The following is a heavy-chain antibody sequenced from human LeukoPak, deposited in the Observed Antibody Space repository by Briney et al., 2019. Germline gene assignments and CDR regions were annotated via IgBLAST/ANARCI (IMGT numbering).Heavy chain of an antibody. CDR1: GFTFSSYA. D-gene: IGHD2-2*02. CDR3: AKQALYCSSTSCYIFRT. V-gene: IGHV3-23*01. Sequence: GGSLRLSCAASGFTFSSYAMSWVRQAPGKGLGWVSAISGSGGSTYYADSVKGRFTISRDNSKNTLYLQMNSLRAEDTAVYYCAKQALYCSSTSCYIFRTWGQGTLVTVSS. CDR2: ISGSGGST. J-gene: IGHJ4*02.